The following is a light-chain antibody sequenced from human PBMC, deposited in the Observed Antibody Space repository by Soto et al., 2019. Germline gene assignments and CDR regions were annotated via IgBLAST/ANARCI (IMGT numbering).Light chain of an antibody. J-gene: IGLJ3*02. CDR1: SSNIGAGYD. V-gene: IGLV1-40*01. Sequence: QPVLTQPPSVSGAPGQRVTISCTGSSSNIGAGYDVHWYQQLPGTAPKLLISGNSNRPSGVPDRFSGSKSGTSASLAITGLQAEDEADYYCQSYDSSLSGWVFGGGIKLTVL. CDR3: QSYDSSLSGWV. CDR2: GNS.